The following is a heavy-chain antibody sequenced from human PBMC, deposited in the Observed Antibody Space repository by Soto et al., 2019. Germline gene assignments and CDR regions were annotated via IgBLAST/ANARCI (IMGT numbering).Heavy chain of an antibody. CDR2: VSGYNGNT. CDR1: GYTFTNYG. Sequence: QVQLLVQSGSEVKKPGASVKVSCQASGYTFTNYGVSWVRQAPGQGLEWMGWVSGYNGNTNYAQKLRGRVTMTTDTSTSTAYMELRTLRSDDTAVYYCARDEGSHGFDSWGQGTLDTVSS. D-gene: IGHD6-19*01. CDR3: ARDEGSHGFDS. J-gene: IGHJ4*02. V-gene: IGHV1-18*04.